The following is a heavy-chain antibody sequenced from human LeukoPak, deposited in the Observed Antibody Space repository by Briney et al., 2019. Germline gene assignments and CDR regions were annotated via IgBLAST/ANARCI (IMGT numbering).Heavy chain of an antibody. CDR1: GFTFDDYA. V-gene: IGHV3-9*01. Sequence: GGSLRLSCAASGFTFDDYAMHWVRQAPGKGLEWVSGISWNSGSIGYADSVKGRFTISRDNAKNSLYLQMNSLRAEDTALYYCAKAHHGGYSYGYMDAFDIWGQGTMVTVSS. CDR2: ISWNSGSI. CDR3: AKAHHGGYSYGYMDAFDI. D-gene: IGHD5-18*01. J-gene: IGHJ3*02.